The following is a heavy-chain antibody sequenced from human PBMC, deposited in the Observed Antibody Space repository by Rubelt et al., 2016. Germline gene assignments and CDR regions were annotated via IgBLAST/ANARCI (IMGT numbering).Heavy chain of an antibody. V-gene: IGHV3-7*01. D-gene: IGHD2-2*01. Sequence: EVQLVESGGGLVQPGGSLRLSCAASGFTFSSYPMYWVRQAPGKGLEWVANINQAGSEEHYVGSVKGRFTISRDDSMNTLYLQMTNLGAEDTALYHCARGLGHQRDWYFDLWGRGTLVTVSS. CDR3: ARGLGHQRDWYFDL. CDR1: GFTFSSYP. J-gene: IGHJ2*01. CDR2: INQAGSEE.